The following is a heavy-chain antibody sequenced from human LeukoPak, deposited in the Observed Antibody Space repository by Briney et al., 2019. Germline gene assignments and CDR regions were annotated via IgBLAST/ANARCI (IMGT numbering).Heavy chain of an antibody. Sequence: VASVKVSCKASGYTFTTYGISWVRQAPGQGLELMGWISAYNANTNYAQKFQGRVTMTTDTSTSTAYMDLRSLRSDDTAVYYCARDPTIAVAGPGYWGQGTLVTVSS. V-gene: IGHV1-18*01. CDR3: ARDPTIAVAGPGY. J-gene: IGHJ4*02. D-gene: IGHD6-19*01. CDR2: ISAYNANT. CDR1: GYTFTTYG.